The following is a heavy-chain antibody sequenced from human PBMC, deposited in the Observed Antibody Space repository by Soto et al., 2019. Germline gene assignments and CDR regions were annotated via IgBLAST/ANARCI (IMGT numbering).Heavy chain of an antibody. CDR1: GGSISGYY. J-gene: IGHJ4*01. Sequence: QVQLQESGPGLLRPSETLSLNCSVSGGSISGYYWSWIRQAPGKGLEYIGHMFYSGPTNLSPSLKSRVAMSVDMSKNQFFLRLISVTAADTAVYFCARWSWTSGPCNTLHYWGHGILVTVSS. V-gene: IGHV4-59*01. CDR3: ARWSWTSGPCNTLHY. D-gene: IGHD2-2*02. CDR2: MFYSGPT.